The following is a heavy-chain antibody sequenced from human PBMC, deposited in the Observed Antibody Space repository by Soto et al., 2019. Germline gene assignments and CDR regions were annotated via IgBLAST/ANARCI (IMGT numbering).Heavy chain of an antibody. D-gene: IGHD3-9*01. CDR2: IIPILGIA. CDR1: GGTFSSYT. Sequence: QVQLVQSGAEVQKPGSSVKVSCKASGGTFSSYTISWVRQAPGQGLEWMGRIIPILGIANYAQKFQARVTITADKSTSTAYMERSSLRSEDTAVYYCARDSDILTGYTFDYWGQGTLVTVSS. CDR3: ARDSDILTGYTFDY. V-gene: IGHV1-69*08. J-gene: IGHJ4*02.